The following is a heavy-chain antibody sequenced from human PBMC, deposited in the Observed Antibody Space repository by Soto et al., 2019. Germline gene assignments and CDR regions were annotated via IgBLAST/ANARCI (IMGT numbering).Heavy chain of an antibody. CDR1: GYSFSGYW. V-gene: IGHV5-51*01. J-gene: IGHJ4*02. CDR2: INPGDSDI. Sequence: PGESLKISCKGSGYSFSGYWIGWVRQMSGKGLEWMGMINPGDSDIRYSPSFEGQVTFSADKSISTAYLQWSSLEAPDTAMYYCARAFSSGYPFDYWGQGILVTVS. CDR3: ARAFSSGYPFDY. D-gene: IGHD3-22*01.